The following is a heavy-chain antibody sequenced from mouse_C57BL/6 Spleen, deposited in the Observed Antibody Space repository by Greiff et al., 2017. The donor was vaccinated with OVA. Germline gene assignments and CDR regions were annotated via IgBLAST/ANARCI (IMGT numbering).Heavy chain of an antibody. CDR2: IDPSDSYT. Sequence: VQLQQPGAELVRPGTSVKLSCKASGYTFTSYWMHWVKQRPGQGLEWIGVIDPSDSYTNYNQKFKGKATLTVDTSSSTAYMQLSSLTSEDSAVYYCARSGYGSSYDAMDYWGQGTSVTVSS. J-gene: IGHJ4*01. CDR1: GYTFTSYW. V-gene: IGHV1-59*01. D-gene: IGHD1-1*01. CDR3: ARSGYGSSYDAMDY.